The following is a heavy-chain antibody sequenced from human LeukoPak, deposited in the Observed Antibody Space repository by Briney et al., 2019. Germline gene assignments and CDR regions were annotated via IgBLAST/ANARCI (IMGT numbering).Heavy chain of an antibody. CDR1: GFTFSSYG. Sequence: GGSLRLSCAASGFTFSSYGMSWVRQAPGKGLEWVSAISGSGGSTYYADSVKGRFTISRDNSKNTLYLQMNSLRAEDTAVYYCAKGPLTSVTGGYYFDYWGQGTLVTASS. J-gene: IGHJ4*02. CDR2: ISGSGGST. V-gene: IGHV3-23*01. CDR3: AKGPLTSVTGGYYFDY. D-gene: IGHD4-17*01.